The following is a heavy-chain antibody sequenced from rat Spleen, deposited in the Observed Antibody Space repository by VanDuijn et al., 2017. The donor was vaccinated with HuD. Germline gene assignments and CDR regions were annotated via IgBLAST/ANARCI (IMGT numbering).Heavy chain of an antibody. J-gene: IGHJ2*01. CDR3: ARESFGVDY. Sequence: EVQLVESGGGLVQPGRSLTLSCAASGFTSSDYYMSWVRQAPTRGLEWVASISPSGGSTYYRDSVKGRFTISRDNAKSTLYLQMDSLRSEDTATYYCARESFGVDYWGQGVMVTVSS. D-gene: IGHD4-3*01. CDR2: ISPSGGST. V-gene: IGHV5-25*01. CDR1: GFTSSDYY.